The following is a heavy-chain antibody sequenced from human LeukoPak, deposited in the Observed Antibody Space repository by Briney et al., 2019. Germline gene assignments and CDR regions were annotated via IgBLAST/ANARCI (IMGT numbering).Heavy chain of an antibody. J-gene: IGHJ1*01. Sequence: GGSLRLSCAASGFIFDEYGMSWVRQAPGKGLEWVSGISLNGGSRGYADSVKGRFIISRDNAKNSLHLQMNSLRAEDTALYYCVRSITMFQYWGQGTLVTVSS. D-gene: IGHD3-10*01. CDR1: GFIFDEYG. CDR2: ISLNGGSR. CDR3: VRSITMFQY. V-gene: IGHV3-20*04.